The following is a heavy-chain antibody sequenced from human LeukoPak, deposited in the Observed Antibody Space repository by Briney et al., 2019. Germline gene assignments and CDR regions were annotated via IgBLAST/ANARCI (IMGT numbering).Heavy chain of an antibody. CDR3: ARLESSGWYWRYFDY. V-gene: IGHV1-2*02. D-gene: IGHD6-19*01. CDR2: INPNSGGT. Sequence: AASVKVSCKASGYTFTGYYMHWVRQAPGQGLEWMGWINPNSGGTNYAQKFQGRVTMTRDASISTAYMELSRLRSDDTAVYYCARLESSGWYWRYFDYWGQGTLVTVSS. J-gene: IGHJ4*02. CDR1: GYTFTGYY.